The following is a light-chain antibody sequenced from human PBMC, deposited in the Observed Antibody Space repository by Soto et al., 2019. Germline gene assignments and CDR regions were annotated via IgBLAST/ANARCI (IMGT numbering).Light chain of an antibody. CDR1: RSVSDTL. CDR2: GTS. CDR3: QHYGASSGT. V-gene: IGKV3-20*01. J-gene: IGKJ1*01. Sequence: EIVLPQSPSTLSLSPGEIATLSCRAERSVSDTLLTWSKQNPGRAPRFFNFGTSNRGPGIRDRFRGSGSGTDFSLTISRLEPDDFAVYYXQHYGASSGTFGKGTKGDI.